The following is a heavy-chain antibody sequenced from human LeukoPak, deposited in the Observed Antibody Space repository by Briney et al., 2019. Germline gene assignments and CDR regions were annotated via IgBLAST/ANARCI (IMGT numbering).Heavy chain of an antibody. D-gene: IGHD3-9*01. CDR3: ARVATGWGVDYFDY. V-gene: IGHV3-53*01. Sequence: GGSLRLSCAASGFTVSSNYMSWVRQAPGRGLEWVSVIYSGGSTYYADSVKGRFTISRDNSKNTLYLQMNSLRAEDTAVYYCARVATGWGVDYFDYWGQGTLVTVSS. CDR2: IYSGGST. CDR1: GFTVSSNY. J-gene: IGHJ4*02.